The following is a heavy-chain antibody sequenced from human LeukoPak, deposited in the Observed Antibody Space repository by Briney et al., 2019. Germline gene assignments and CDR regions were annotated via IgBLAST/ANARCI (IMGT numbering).Heavy chain of an antibody. D-gene: IGHD3-16*01. CDR2: INAGNGNT. CDR1: GYTFTSYA. V-gene: IGHV1-3*01. Sequence: ASVTVSCKASGYTFTSYAMHWVRQAPGQRLEWMGWINAGNGNTKYSQKFQGRVTITRDTSASTAYMELSSLRSEDTAVYYCASWGYTRREGGAFDIWGQGTMVTVSS. CDR3: ASWGYTRREGGAFDI. J-gene: IGHJ3*02.